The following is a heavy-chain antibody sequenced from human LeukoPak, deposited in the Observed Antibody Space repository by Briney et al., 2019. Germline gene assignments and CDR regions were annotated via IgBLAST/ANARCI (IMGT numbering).Heavy chain of an antibody. D-gene: IGHD1-26*01. CDR3: ARSTVGTSCCTAVDY. Sequence: GGSLRLSCAASGFSFSTYWMSWVRQTPEKGLEFVANIDQGGSVRNYMDSLKGRCTISRDNSKNTLYLQMNSLRAEDTAEYYCARSTVGTSCCTAVDYWGQGTLVTVSS. V-gene: IGHV3-7*03. CDR1: GFSFSTYW. CDR2: IDQGGSVR. J-gene: IGHJ4*02.